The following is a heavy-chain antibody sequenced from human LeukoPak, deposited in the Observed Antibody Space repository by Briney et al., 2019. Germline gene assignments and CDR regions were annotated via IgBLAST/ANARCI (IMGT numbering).Heavy chain of an antibody. CDR1: GFTFSSYS. V-gene: IGHV3-21*01. Sequence: GGSLRLSCAASGFTFSSYSMNWVRQAPGKGLEWVSSISSSSSYIYYADSVKGRFTISRDNAKNSLYLQMNSLRAEDTAVYYCASGTYYDFSFDPWGQGTLVTVSS. D-gene: IGHD3-3*01. CDR3: ASGTYYDFSFDP. CDR2: ISSSSSYI. J-gene: IGHJ5*02.